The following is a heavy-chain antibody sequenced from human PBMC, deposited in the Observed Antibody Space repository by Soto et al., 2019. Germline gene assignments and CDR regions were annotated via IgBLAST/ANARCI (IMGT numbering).Heavy chain of an antibody. CDR1: GGSISSYY. CDR2: IYYSGST. V-gene: IGHV4-59*01. J-gene: IGHJ4*02. Sequence: PSETLSLTCTVSGGSISSYYWSWIRQPPGKGLEWIGYIYYSGSTNYNPSLKSRVTISVDTSKNQFSLKLSSVTAADTAVYYCARGGGLQYFDYWGQGTLVTVS. D-gene: IGHD2-21*01. CDR3: ARGGGLQYFDY.